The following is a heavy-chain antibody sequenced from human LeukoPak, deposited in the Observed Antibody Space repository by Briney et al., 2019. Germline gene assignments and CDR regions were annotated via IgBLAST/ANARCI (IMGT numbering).Heavy chain of an antibody. CDR2: INPNSGSK. Sequence: GASLRVSCTASGNAFTSYYMHWVRQAPGQGLEWMGWINPNSGSKNYAQKFQDRVTTTRDTSMSTVYMELNRLRADDTAVYYCATATLNGYSSGWYSFDYWGQGTLVTVSS. D-gene: IGHD6-19*01. V-gene: IGHV1-2*02. J-gene: IGHJ4*02. CDR1: GNAFTSYY. CDR3: ATATLNGYSSGWYSFDY.